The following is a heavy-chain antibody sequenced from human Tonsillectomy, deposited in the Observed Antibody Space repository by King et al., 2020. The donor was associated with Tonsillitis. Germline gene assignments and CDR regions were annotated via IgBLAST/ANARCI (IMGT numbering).Heavy chain of an antibody. J-gene: IGHJ3*02. CDR2: ISSSSSTI. CDR1: GFTFSSYS. V-gene: IGHV3-48*04. CDR3: ARDSDVGFGEGDAFDI. Sequence: VQLVESGGGLVQPGGSLRLSCAASGFTFSSYSMNWVRQAPGKGLEWVSYISSSSSTIYYADSVKGRFTISRDNAKNSLYLQMNSLRAEDTAVYYCARDSDVGFGEGDAFDIWGQGTMVTVSS. D-gene: IGHD3-10*01.